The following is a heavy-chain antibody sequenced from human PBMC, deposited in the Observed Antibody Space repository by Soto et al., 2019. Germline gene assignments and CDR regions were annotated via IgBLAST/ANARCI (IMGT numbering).Heavy chain of an antibody. CDR3: ARKDYYDSSGLHAFDI. V-gene: IGHV4-59*08. CDR2: IYYGGST. CDR1: GGSISSYY. D-gene: IGHD3-22*01. Sequence: SETLSLTCTVSGGSISSYYWSWIRQPPGKGLEWIGYIYYGGSTNYNPSLKSRVTISVDTSKNQFSLKLSSVTAADTAVYYCARKDYYDSSGLHAFDIWGQGTMVTVSS. J-gene: IGHJ3*02.